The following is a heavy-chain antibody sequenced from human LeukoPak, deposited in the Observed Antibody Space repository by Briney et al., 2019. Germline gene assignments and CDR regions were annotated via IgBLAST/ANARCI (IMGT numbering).Heavy chain of an antibody. D-gene: IGHD2-15*01. CDR2: ISSSGSTI. Sequence: GGSLRLSCAASGFTFSDYYMSWISQAPGKGLEWVSYISSSGSTIYYADSVKGRFTISRDNAKNSRYLQMNSLRAEDTAVYYCARYGVVAAIDYWGQGTLVTVSS. CDR3: ARYGVVAAIDY. J-gene: IGHJ4*02. CDR1: GFTFSDYY. V-gene: IGHV3-11*01.